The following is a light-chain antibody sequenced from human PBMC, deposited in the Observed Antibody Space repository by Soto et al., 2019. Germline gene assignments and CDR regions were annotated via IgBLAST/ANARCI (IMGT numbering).Light chain of an antibody. Sequence: RVVTQSPATLSVSPGERATLSCRASQSVNSNLAWYQQKPGLAPRLLIYGASTRATGIPARFSGSGSGTEFTLTISSLQSEDFAFYYCQQYNNWPLTFGGGTKVEI. CDR1: QSVNSN. CDR2: GAS. CDR3: QQYNNWPLT. J-gene: IGKJ4*01. V-gene: IGKV3-15*01.